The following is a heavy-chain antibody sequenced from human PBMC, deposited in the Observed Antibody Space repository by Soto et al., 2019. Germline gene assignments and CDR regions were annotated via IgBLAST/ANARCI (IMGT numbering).Heavy chain of an antibody. Sequence: SETLSLTCSVSGGSISSGYYYWSWIRQPPGKGLEWIGNIYYSGNTYYNPSLKSRLIISIDTSKNQFSLKVGSVTAADTAVYYCARDRYYGSGTYYNFYSGMDVWGQGTTVTVSS. CDR2: IYYSGNT. D-gene: IGHD3-10*01. CDR3: ARDRYYGSGTYYNFYSGMDV. CDR1: GGSISSGYYY. V-gene: IGHV4-30-4*01. J-gene: IGHJ6*02.